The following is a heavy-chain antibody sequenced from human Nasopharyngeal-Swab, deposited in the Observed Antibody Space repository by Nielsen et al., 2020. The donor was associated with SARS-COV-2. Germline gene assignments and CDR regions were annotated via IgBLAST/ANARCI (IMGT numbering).Heavy chain of an antibody. D-gene: IGHD4-23*01. CDR3: ARENGGSVLVSYMDV. J-gene: IGHJ6*03. V-gene: IGHV3-11*04. CDR1: GFTFSDYY. Sequence: GGSLRLSCAASGFTFSDYYMSWIRQAPGKGLEWVSYISSSGRKMYYADSVKGRFIISRDNATKSLFLQMSSLRAEDTAVYYFARENGGSVLVSYMDVWVKGTTVTVSS. CDR2: ISSSGRKM.